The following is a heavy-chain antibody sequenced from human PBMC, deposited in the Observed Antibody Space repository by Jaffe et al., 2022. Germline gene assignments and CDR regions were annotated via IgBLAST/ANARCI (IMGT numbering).Heavy chain of an antibody. CDR3: ARAALYSSSWWLEGFPDDY. CDR2: ISSSGSTI. D-gene: IGHD6-13*01. Sequence: EVQLVESGGGLVQPGGSLRLSCAASGFTFSSYEMNWVRQAPGKGLEWVSYISSSGSTIYYADSVKGRFTISRDNAKNSLYLQMNSLRAEDTAVYYCARAALYSSSWWLEGFPDDYWGQGTLVTVSS. CDR1: GFTFSSYE. J-gene: IGHJ4*02. V-gene: IGHV3-48*03.